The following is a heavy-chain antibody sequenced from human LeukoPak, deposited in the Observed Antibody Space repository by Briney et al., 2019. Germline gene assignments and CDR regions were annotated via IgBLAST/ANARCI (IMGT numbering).Heavy chain of an antibody. CDR2: INPNSGGT. V-gene: IGHV1-2*02. Sequence: ASVKVSCKASGYTFTGYYMHWVRQAPGQGLEWMGWINPNSGGTNYAQKFQGRVTMTRDTSISTAYMELSRLRSDDTAVYYCARYIAAAGHYSFDSWGQGTLVTVSS. D-gene: IGHD6-13*01. CDR3: ARYIAAAGHYSFDS. CDR1: GYTFTGYY. J-gene: IGHJ4*02.